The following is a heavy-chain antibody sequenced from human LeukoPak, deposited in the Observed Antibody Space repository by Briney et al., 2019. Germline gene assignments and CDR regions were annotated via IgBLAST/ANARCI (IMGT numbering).Heavy chain of an antibody. CDR2: ISSSGSTI. J-gene: IGHJ5*02. V-gene: IGHV3-48*03. Sequence: GGSLRLSCAASGFTFSSYEMNWVRQAPGKGLEWVSYISSSGSTIYYADSVKGRFTTSRDNAKNSLYLEMNSLRAEDTAVYFCARDSRFSNNWLDPWGQGTLVTVSS. CDR3: ARDSRFSNNWLDP. D-gene: IGHD3-10*01. CDR1: GFTFSSYE.